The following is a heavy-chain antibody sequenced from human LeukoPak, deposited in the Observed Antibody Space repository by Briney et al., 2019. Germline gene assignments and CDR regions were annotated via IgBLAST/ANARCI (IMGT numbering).Heavy chain of an antibody. V-gene: IGHV3-23*01. CDR1: GFTFSSYG. J-gene: IGHJ4*02. D-gene: IGHD5-18*01. CDR3: AKVWDPDTAMDH. CDR2: ISGSGGST. Sequence: GGTLRLSCAASGFTFSSYGMSWVRQAPGKGLEWVSAISGSGGSTYYADSVKGRFTISRDNSKNTLYLQMNSLRAEDTADYYCAKVWDPDTAMDHWGQGTQVTVSS.